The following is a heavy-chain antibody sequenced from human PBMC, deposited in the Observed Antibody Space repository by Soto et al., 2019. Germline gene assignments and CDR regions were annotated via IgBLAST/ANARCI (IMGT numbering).Heavy chain of an antibody. Sequence: QVQLVQSGAEVKKPGASVKVSCKASGYTFTSYDINWVRQATGQGLEWMGWMNPNSGNTGYAQKCQGSVTMTRNTSISTAYMELSSLRSEDTAVYYCASNCISASCYGSDYWGQGTLVTVSS. D-gene: IGHD2-2*01. V-gene: IGHV1-8*01. CDR3: ASNCISASCYGSDY. CDR2: MNPNSGNT. J-gene: IGHJ4*02. CDR1: GYTFTSYD.